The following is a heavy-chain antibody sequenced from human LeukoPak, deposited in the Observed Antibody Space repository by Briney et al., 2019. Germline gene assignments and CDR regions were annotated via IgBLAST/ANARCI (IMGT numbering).Heavy chain of an antibody. V-gene: IGHV1-46*01. D-gene: IGHD6-13*01. J-gene: IGHJ4*02. Sequence: GASVKASCKASGYTFTSYYMHWVRQAPGQGLEWMGIINPSGGSTSYAQKFQGRVTMTRDMSTSTVYMELSSLRSEDTAVYYCARDSGIAAPGGANDYWGQGTLVTVSS. CDR3: ARDSGIAAPGGANDY. CDR1: GYTFTSYY. CDR2: INPSGGST.